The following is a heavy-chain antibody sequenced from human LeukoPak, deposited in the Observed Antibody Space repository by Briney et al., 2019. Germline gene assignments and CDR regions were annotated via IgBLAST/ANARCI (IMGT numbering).Heavy chain of an antibody. CDR3: AKDPKGDYNWFDP. CDR2: ISGSGGGT. V-gene: IGHV3-23*01. J-gene: IGHJ5*02. D-gene: IGHD2-21*02. CDR1: GFTFTTYA. Sequence: GGSLRLSCAASGFTFTTYAMSWVRQAPGKGLEWVSTISGSGGGTYYADSVKGRFSISRDNSKNTLYLQMSSLRAEDTAVYYCAKDPKGDYNWFDPWGQGTLVTVSS.